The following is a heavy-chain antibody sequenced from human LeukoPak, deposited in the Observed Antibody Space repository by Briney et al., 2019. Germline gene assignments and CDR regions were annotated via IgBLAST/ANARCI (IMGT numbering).Heavy chain of an antibody. J-gene: IGHJ4*02. CDR3: ARREEWELLYYFDY. V-gene: IGHV3-7*01. CDR1: GFTFSGYW. CDR2: IKQDGSEK. D-gene: IGHD1-26*01. Sequence: GSLRLSCAAPGFTFSGYWMSWVRQAPGKGLEWVANIKQDGSEKYYVDSVKGRFTISRDNAKNSLYLQMNSLRAEDTAVYYCARREEWELLYYFDYWGQGTLVTASS.